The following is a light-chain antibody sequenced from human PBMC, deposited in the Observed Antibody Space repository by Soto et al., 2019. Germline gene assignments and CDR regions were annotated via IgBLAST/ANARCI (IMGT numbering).Light chain of an antibody. Sequence: QSVLTQPPSVSGAPGQRVTISCTGNSANIGGGFDVHWYQQLPGAAPKLLIYGHTNRPSGVPDRFSGSKSGTSASLAITGLQVEDEADYYCQSYGGGLSGYVFGTGTKVTVL. J-gene: IGLJ1*01. CDR3: QSYGGGLSGYV. CDR1: SANIGGGFD. V-gene: IGLV1-40*01. CDR2: GHT.